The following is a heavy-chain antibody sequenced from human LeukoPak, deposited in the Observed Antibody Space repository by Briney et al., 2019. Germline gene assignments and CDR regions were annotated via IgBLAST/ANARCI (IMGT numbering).Heavy chain of an antibody. V-gene: IGHV5-10-1*01. CDR1: GYSFTSYW. CDR3: ARLSITTSLRLYYFYY. CDR2: IDPSDSYT. D-gene: IGHD2/OR15-2a*01. Sequence: GESLRVSCKGSGYSFTSYWISWVRQMPGKGLEWMGRIDPSDSYTNYSPSFQGHVTISADKSVNTAYLQWSSLRASDTAIYYCARLSITTSLRLYYFYYWGQGTLVTVPS. J-gene: IGHJ4*02.